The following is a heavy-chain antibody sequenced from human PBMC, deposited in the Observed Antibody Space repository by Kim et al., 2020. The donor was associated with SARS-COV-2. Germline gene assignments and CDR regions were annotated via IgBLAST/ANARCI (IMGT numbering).Heavy chain of an antibody. CDR1: GGSISTYY. V-gene: IGHV4-59*01. D-gene: IGHD1-20*01. CDR2: IHSSGST. J-gene: IGHJ4*02. CDR3: AGDGKTPSWYYY. Sequence: SETLSLTCTVSGGSISTYYWSWIRQPPGKGLEWIGYIHSSGSTNYNPSLKSRVTMSIDTSKNQFSLRLMSVTAADTAVYYCAGDGKTPSWYYYWGQGTLVTVSS.